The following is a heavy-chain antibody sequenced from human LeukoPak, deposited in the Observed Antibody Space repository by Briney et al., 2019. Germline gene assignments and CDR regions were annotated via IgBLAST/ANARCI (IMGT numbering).Heavy chain of an antibody. CDR2: ISGSGESK. V-gene: IGHV3-23*01. Sequence: SGGSLRLSCAASGLTFTNSVMRWVRQAPGKGLEWVSGISGSGESKYYAGSVKGRFTIFRDNSKNTLYLQMNSLRAEDTAVYYCAKGSTGYFDFWGQGTPVTVSS. CDR1: GLTFTNSV. J-gene: IGHJ4*02. CDR3: AKGSTGYFDF. D-gene: IGHD2-2*01.